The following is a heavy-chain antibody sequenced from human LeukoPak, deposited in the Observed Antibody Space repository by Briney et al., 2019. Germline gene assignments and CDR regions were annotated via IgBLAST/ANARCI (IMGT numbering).Heavy chain of an antibody. V-gene: IGHV3-20*03. CDR3: ARTPYDSSGYPA. Sequence: PGGSLRLSYAASGFTFDDYGMTWVRQAPGKGLEWVSGINWNGGNTRYADSVKGRFTISRDNAKNSLYLQMNSLRAEDTALYYCARTPYDSSGYPAWGQGTLVTVSS. J-gene: IGHJ5*02. CDR1: GFTFDDYG. D-gene: IGHD3-22*01. CDR2: INWNGGNT.